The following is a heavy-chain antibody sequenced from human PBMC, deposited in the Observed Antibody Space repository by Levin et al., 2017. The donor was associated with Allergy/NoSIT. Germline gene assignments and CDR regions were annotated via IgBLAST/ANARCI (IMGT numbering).Heavy chain of an antibody. J-gene: IGHJ6*02. CDR1: GGSISSGGYY. Sequence: SETLSLTCTVSGGSISSGGYYWSWIRQHPGKGLEWIGYIYYSGSTYYNPSLKSRVTISVDTSKNQFSLKLSSVTAADTAVYYCARRPTYYYYGMDVWGQGTTVTVSS. CDR2: IYYSGST. V-gene: IGHV4-31*03. CDR3: ARRPTYYYYGMDV.